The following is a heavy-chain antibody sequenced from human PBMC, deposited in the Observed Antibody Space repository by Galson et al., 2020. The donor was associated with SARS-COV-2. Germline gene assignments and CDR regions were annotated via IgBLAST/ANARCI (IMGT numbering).Heavy chain of an antibody. J-gene: IGHJ4*02. V-gene: IGHV3-23*01. CDR3: ATDPFTVTSFDY. CDR2: IDVSGART. CDR1: GLPFSSFA. Sequence: GSLRLSCAASGLPFSSFAMGWLRQAPGKGLEWVSTIDVSGARTYYADSVKGRFTISRDNSKNTLYLQLTSLRAEDTAVYYCATDPFTVTSFDYWGQGTLVTVSS. D-gene: IGHD4-4*01.